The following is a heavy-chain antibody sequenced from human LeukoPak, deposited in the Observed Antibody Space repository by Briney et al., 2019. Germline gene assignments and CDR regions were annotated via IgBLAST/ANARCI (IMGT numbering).Heavy chain of an antibody. CDR2: IYYSGST. CDR3: ARFPRPSRGWFDP. J-gene: IGHJ5*02. D-gene: IGHD1-1*01. Sequence: SETLSLTCTVSGGSISSSSYYWGWIRQPPGKGLEWIGSIYYSGSTYYNPSLKSRVTISVDTSKNQFSLKLSSVTAADTAVYYCARFPRPSRGWFDPWGQGTLVTVSS. CDR1: GGSISSSSYY. V-gene: IGHV4-39*07.